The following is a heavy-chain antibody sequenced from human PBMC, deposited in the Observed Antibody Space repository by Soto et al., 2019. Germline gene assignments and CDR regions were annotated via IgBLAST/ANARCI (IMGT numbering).Heavy chain of an antibody. V-gene: IGHV1-69*13. CDR1: GGSFTYT. D-gene: IGHD5-18*01. J-gene: IGHJ6*02. CDR3: ARLHSHGTYGMDV. CDR2: IIPIFGTA. Sequence: SVKVSCKASGGSFTYTLSWVRQAPGQGLEWMGGIIPIFGTANYAQKFQGRVTITADESTKTVYMELSTLRSEDTAVYYCARLHSHGTYGMDVWGQGTTVTVSS.